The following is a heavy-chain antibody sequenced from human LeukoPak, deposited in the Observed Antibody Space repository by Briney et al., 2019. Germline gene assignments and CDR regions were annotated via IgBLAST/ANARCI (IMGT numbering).Heavy chain of an antibody. Sequence: GGSLRLSCVASGFTVNNKYMSWVRQAPGKGLECVSIIYSDGSTYYAESVRGRFTISRDNSKNTVSLQMNSLRVEDTAVYYCAKTEPLYCSSTSCYPYYFDYWGQGTLVTVSS. J-gene: IGHJ4*02. D-gene: IGHD2-2*01. CDR1: GFTVNNKY. V-gene: IGHV3-66*01. CDR3: AKTEPLYCSSTSCYPYYFDY. CDR2: IYSDGST.